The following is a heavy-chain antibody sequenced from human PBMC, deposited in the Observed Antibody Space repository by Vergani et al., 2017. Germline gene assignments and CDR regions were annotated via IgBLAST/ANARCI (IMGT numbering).Heavy chain of an antibody. D-gene: IGHD4-17*01. CDR2: IYNSGST. J-gene: IGHJ4*02. CDR3: ARSDYGRLDY. V-gene: IGHV4-4*03. Sequence: QVQLQESGPGLVKPPGTLSLTCAVSGGSISSSNWWSWVRQPPGKGLEWIGEIYNSGSTNYNPSLKRRVTISVDKSNNQFSLKLRSVTAADTAVYYFARSDYGRLDYWGQGTLVTVSS. CDR1: GGSISSSNW.